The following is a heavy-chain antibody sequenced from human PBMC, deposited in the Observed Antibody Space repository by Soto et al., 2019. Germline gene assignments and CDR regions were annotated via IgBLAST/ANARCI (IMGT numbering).Heavy chain of an antibody. Sequence: EVPLLESGGGLVQPGESLRLSCAASGFTFSYYWMHWVRQAPGMGLVWVSRIHSDGSSTTYADSVKGRFTISRDNARNTLYLQMNSLRVEDTAVYYCARGDRGAFDLWGQGTVLTVSS. CDR1: GFTFSYYW. V-gene: IGHV3-74*01. CDR3: ARGDRGAFDL. D-gene: IGHD1-26*01. CDR2: IHSDGSST. J-gene: IGHJ3*01.